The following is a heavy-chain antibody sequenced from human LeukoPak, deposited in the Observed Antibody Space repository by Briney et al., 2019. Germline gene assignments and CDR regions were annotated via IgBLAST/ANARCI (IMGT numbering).Heavy chain of an antibody. CDR3: ARVGIAVDFNY. Sequence: PTGGSLRLSCAAPGFTFSSYAMHWVRQAPGKGLEWVAVISYDGSNKYYADSVKGRFTISRDNSKNTLYLQMNSLRAEDTAVYYCARVGIAVDFNYWGQGTLVTVSS. J-gene: IGHJ4*02. V-gene: IGHV3-30-3*01. CDR1: GFTFSSYA. D-gene: IGHD6-19*01. CDR2: ISYDGSNK.